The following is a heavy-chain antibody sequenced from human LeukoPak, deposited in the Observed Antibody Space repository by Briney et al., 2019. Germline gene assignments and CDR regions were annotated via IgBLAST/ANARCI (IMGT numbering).Heavy chain of an antibody. CDR2: IYYSGST. Sequence: SETLSLTCTVSGGSISSSSYYWGWIRQPPGKGLEWIGSIYYSGSTYYNPSLKSRVTISADTSKNQFSLKLSSVTAADTAVYYCARQGIVGATSDPPLDYWGQGTLVTVSS. CDR3: ARQGIVGATSDPPLDY. V-gene: IGHV4-39*01. CDR1: GGSISSSSYY. J-gene: IGHJ4*02. D-gene: IGHD1-26*01.